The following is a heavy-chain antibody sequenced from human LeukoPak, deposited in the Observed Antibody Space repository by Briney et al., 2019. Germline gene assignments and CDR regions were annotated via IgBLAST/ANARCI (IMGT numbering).Heavy chain of an antibody. CDR1: GFTFSSYW. V-gene: IGHV3-74*01. Sequence: GGSLRLSCAAPGFTFSSYWMNWVRQAPGKGLVWVSRIASDGSSTTYADSAKGRFTISRDNSKSTLFLQMNSLRAEDTAVYFCTRDSALLGVAFDLWGQGTVVTVSS. J-gene: IGHJ3*01. CDR3: TRDSALLGVAFDL. CDR2: IASDGSST. D-gene: IGHD2-15*01.